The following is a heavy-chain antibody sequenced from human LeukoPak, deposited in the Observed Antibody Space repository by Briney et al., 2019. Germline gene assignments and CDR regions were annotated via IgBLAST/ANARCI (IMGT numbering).Heavy chain of an antibody. V-gene: IGHV4-34*01. CDR2: INHSGST. J-gene: IGHJ4*02. CDR1: GGSFSGHY. Sequence: SETLSLTCAVYGGSFSGHYWTWIRQPPGMGLEWIGEINHSGSTTYNPSLNTRVTISVDTSKNQISLKLSSVTAADTAVYYCARPRYGSGSLDSWGRGTLVTVSS. D-gene: IGHD3-10*01. CDR3: ARPRYGSGSLDS.